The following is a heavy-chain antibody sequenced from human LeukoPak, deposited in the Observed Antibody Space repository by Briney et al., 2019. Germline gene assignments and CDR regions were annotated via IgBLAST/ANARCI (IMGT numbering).Heavy chain of an antibody. J-gene: IGHJ6*03. Sequence: ASVKVSCKASGYTFTGYYLHWVRQAPGQGLEWLGWINPNSGGTNYAQNFQGRVTMTSDTSITTTYMELSRLRSDDTAVYYCARDPRVVATRVSYMDVWGKGTTVTVSS. V-gene: IGHV1-2*02. D-gene: IGHD2-21*02. CDR1: GYTFTGYY. CDR3: ARDPRVVATRVSYMDV. CDR2: INPNSGGT.